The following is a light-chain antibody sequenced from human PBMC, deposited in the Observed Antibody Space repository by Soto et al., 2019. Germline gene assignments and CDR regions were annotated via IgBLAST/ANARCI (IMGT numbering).Light chain of an antibody. CDR3: SSYTSYTSYV. J-gene: IGLJ1*01. Sequence: SVLTQPASVSGSPGQSIAISCTGTSSDVGGYKYVSWYQQYPGKAPKLMIYDVSNRPSGVPDRFSGSKSGNTASLTISGLQSEDEADYYCSSYTSYTSYVFGAGTKLTVL. V-gene: IGLV2-14*01. CDR1: SSDVGGYKY. CDR2: DVS.